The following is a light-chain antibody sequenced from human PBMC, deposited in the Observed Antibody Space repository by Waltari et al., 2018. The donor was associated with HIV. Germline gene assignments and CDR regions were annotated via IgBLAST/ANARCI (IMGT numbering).Light chain of an antibody. Sequence: SYVLTQPPSVSVAPGKTATITCGGNNFRTKSVHWYPQKPGQAPVLIIYASGDRPSGIPERCSGSDSGNTATLTSSRVEAGDEADYYCQVWDSTTDHYVFGSGTKVTVL. CDR2: ASG. CDR3: QVWDSTTDHYV. V-gene: IGLV3-21*04. J-gene: IGLJ1*01. CDR1: NFRTKS.